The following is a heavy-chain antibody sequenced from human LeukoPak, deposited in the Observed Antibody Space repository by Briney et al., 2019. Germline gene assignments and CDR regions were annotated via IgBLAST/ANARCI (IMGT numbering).Heavy chain of an antibody. V-gene: IGHV1-2*02. Sequence: GASVKVSCKASGYTFTASYIHWVRQAPGQGLEWMGWINPNSGGTNYAQKFQGRVTMTRDTSISTAYMELSRLRSDDTAVYYCARAGRAMVRGAANWFDPWGQGTLVTVSS. CDR2: INPNSGGT. CDR1: GYTFTASY. J-gene: IGHJ5*02. D-gene: IGHD3-10*01. CDR3: ARAGRAMVRGAANWFDP.